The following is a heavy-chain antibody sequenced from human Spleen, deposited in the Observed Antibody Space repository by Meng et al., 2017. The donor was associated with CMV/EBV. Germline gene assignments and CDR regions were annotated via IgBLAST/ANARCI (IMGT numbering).Heavy chain of an antibody. D-gene: IGHD4-23*01. CDR3: AKDGWGYGGKNNYYYYGMDV. V-gene: IGHV3-33*06. Sequence: GESLKIFCAASGSTFSSYGMHWVRQAPGKGLEWVAVIWYDGSNKYYADSVKGRFTISRDNSKNTLYLQMNSLRAEDTAVYYCAKDGWGYGGKNNYYYYGMDVWGQGTTVTVSS. J-gene: IGHJ6*02. CDR2: IWYDGSNK. CDR1: GSTFSSYG.